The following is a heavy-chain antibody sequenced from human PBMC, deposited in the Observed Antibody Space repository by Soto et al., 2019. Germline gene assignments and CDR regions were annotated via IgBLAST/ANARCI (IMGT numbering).Heavy chain of an antibody. Sequence: ASVKVSCKASGYTFTSYAMHWVRQAPGQRLEWMGWINAGSGNTKYSQKFQGRVTTTRDTSASTAYMELSSLRSEDTAVYYCATGPSPLRFLEWLTLDYWGQGTLVTVSS. CDR2: INAGSGNT. CDR1: GYTFTSYA. CDR3: ATGPSPLRFLEWLTLDY. D-gene: IGHD3-3*01. V-gene: IGHV1-3*01. J-gene: IGHJ4*02.